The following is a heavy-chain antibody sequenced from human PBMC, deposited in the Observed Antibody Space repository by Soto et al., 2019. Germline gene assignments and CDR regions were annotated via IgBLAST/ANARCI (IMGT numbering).Heavy chain of an antibody. D-gene: IGHD2-15*01. Sequence: PSETLSLTCTVSGGSISSGGYYWSWIRQHPGKGLEWIGYIYYSGTTYHKPSLKSRVNISIDTSKNQFSLKLSSVTAADTAVYYCARVSTYCSGGSCYFDAFDIWGQGKMVTVSS. CDR3: ARVSTYCSGGSCYFDAFDI. CDR1: GGSISSGGYY. CDR2: IYYSGTT. J-gene: IGHJ3*02. V-gene: IGHV4-31*03.